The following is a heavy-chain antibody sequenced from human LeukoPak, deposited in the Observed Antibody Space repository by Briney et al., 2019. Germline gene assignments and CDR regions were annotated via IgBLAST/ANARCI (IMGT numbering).Heavy chain of an antibody. J-gene: IGHJ4*02. Sequence: PSETLSLTCTVSGGSISSSSYYWGWIRQPPGKGLELIGSIYYSGSTYYNPSLKSRVTISVDTSKNQFSLKLSSVTAADTAVYYCARRRGIAVAVYYFDYWGQGTLVTVSS. D-gene: IGHD6-19*01. CDR2: IYYSGST. CDR1: GGSISSSSYY. CDR3: ARRRGIAVAVYYFDY. V-gene: IGHV4-39*01.